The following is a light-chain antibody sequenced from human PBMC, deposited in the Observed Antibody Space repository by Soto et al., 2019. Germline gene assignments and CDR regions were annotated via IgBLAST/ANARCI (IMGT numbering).Light chain of an antibody. V-gene: IGLV1-40*01. Sequence: QSALTQPPSVSGAPGQRVTISCTGSSSNIGAGYDVHWYQQLPGTAPKLLIYGNSNRPSGVSDRFSGSKSGTSASLAISGLQAEDEADYYCQSYDGSGSGVFGTGTKLTVL. J-gene: IGLJ1*01. CDR2: GNS. CDR1: SSNIGAGYD. CDR3: QSYDGSGSGV.